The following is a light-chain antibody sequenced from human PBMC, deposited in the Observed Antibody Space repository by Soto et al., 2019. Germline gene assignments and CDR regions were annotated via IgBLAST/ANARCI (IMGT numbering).Light chain of an antibody. CDR3: QQYARYPWT. CDR1: QSVGSW. Sequence: DIQMTQSPSTLSASVGDRVTITCRASQSVGSWLAWHQQKPGRAPKVLVYNASSLQSGVPSRFSGSESGTEFTLTINSLQPDDVAIYFCQQYARYPWTFGQGTKVEIK. CDR2: NAS. V-gene: IGKV1-5*03. J-gene: IGKJ1*01.